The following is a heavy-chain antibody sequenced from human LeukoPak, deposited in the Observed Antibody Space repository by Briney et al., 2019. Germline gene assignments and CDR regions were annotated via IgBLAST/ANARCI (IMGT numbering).Heavy chain of an antibody. J-gene: IGHJ4*02. Sequence: PGGSLRLSCAASGFTFSSHAMSWVRQAPGKGLEWVAVIWFDGSNKYYADSVKGRFTISRDNSKNTLYLQMNSLRAEDTAVYYCARNYYYDSSGYFDYWGQGTLVTVSS. CDR1: GFTFSSHA. V-gene: IGHV3-33*08. CDR3: ARNYYYDSSGYFDY. CDR2: IWFDGSNK. D-gene: IGHD3-22*01.